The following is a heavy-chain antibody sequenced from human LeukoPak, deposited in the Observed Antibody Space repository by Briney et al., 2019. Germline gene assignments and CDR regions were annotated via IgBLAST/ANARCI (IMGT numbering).Heavy chain of an antibody. CDR3: AGSNYGYYVY. CDR2: TYYRSKWYN. J-gene: IGHJ4*02. V-gene: IGHV6-1*01. Sequence: SQTLSLTCAISEDSVSSTSAAWNWIRLSPSRGLEWLGRTYYRSKWYNDYAPSVKSRITINPDTSKNQFSLQLNSVTPEDTAVYYCAGSNYGYYVYWGQGTQVTVSS. D-gene: IGHD4-17*01. CDR1: EDSVSSTSAA.